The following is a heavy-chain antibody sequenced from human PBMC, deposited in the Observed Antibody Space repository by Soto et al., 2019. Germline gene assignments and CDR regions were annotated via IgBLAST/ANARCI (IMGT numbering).Heavy chain of an antibody. CDR3: ARVPGYSIGDL. Sequence: QVQLVQSGAEVKKPGASVKVSCKASGYTFTSYAMHWVRQAPGQRLEWMGWINAGNGNTKYSQKFQGRVTITRDTSASTAYMELSSLSSEDTAVYYCARVPGYSIGDLWGRGTLVTVSS. D-gene: IGHD2-21*01. V-gene: IGHV1-3*01. J-gene: IGHJ2*01. CDR2: INAGNGNT. CDR1: GYTFTSYA.